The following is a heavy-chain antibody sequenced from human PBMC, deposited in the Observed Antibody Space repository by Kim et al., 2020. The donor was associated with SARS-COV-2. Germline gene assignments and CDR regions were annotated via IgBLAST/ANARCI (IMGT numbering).Heavy chain of an antibody. CDR2: ISYDGSNK. J-gene: IGHJ6*02. Sequence: GGSLRLSCAASGFTFSSYAMHWVRQAPGKGLEWVVVISYDGSNKYYAHSVKGRFTISRDNSKNTLYLQMNSLRAEDTAVYYCARVPGGNYQYYGMDVWG. V-gene: IGHV3-30-3*01. CDR3: ARVPGGNYQYYGMDV. CDR1: GFTFSSYA. D-gene: IGHD2-8*02.